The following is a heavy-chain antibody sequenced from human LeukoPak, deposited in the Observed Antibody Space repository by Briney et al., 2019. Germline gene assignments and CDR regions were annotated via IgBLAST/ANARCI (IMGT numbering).Heavy chain of an antibody. Sequence: SETLSLTCTVSGGSIIIGAYYWSWIRQHPGKGLEWIAYVHYSGSTYYNPSLKSRFTISVDTSQNQFSLKLRSVTAADTDVYYCAGDSGNSAFDYWGQGTLVTVSS. D-gene: IGHD4-23*01. CDR1: GGSIIIGAYY. CDR2: VHYSGST. V-gene: IGHV4-31*03. CDR3: AGDSGNSAFDY. J-gene: IGHJ4*02.